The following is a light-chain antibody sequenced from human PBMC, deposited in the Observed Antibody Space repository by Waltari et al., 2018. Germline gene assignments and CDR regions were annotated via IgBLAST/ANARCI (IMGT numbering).Light chain of an antibody. CDR3: QQYYPTVTVT. Sequence: DIVMTQSPDSLAVSLGERATINCRSSQSILYRFDNKNYLAWYQQKPGQSPKLIIYWASTRESGVPYRFSGSGSGTDFTLTISTLQAEDVAVYFCQQYYPTVTVTFGGGTKVEIK. CDR2: WAS. V-gene: IGKV4-1*01. CDR1: QSILYRFDNKNY. J-gene: IGKJ4*01.